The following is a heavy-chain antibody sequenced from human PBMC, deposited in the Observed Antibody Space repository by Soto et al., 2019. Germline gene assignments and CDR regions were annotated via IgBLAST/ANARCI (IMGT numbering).Heavy chain of an antibody. D-gene: IGHD4-17*01. CDR1: GFTFSSYA. CDR2: ISYDGSNK. V-gene: IGHV3-30-3*01. CDR3: ARDQTTGDWFDA. Sequence: GGSLRLSCAASGFTFSSYAMHWVRQAPGKGLEWVAVISYDGSNKYYADSVKGRFTISRDNAKNTVYLQMNSLRADDTAVYYCARDQTTGDWFDAWGQGTLVTVSS. J-gene: IGHJ5*02.